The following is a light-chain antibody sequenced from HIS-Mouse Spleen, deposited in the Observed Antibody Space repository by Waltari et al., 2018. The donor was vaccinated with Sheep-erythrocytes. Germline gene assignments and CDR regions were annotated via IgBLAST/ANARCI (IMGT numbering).Light chain of an antibody. V-gene: IGKV3-11*01. CDR3: QQRSNWYT. CDR2: DAS. J-gene: IGKJ2*01. CDR1: QRVSSY. Sequence: EIVLTQSPATPSLSPGERATLSCRASQRVSSYLAWYQQKPGQAPRLLIYDASNRATGIPARFSGSGSGTDFTLTISSLEPEDFAVYYCQQRSNWYTFGQGTKLEIK.